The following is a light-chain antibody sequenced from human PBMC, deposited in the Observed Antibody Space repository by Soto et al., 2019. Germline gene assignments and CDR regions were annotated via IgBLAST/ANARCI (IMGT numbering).Light chain of an antibody. Sequence: DIVMTQSPDSLAVSLGERATINCKSSQSVLYSSNNKNYLAWHQQKPGQPPKLLIYWASTRESGVPDRFSGSGSGTDFTLTISSLQAEDVAVYYCQHYYSNPHGFGQGTKVEIK. CDR1: QSVLYSSNNKNY. CDR2: WAS. CDR3: QHYYSNPHG. V-gene: IGKV4-1*01. J-gene: IGKJ1*01.